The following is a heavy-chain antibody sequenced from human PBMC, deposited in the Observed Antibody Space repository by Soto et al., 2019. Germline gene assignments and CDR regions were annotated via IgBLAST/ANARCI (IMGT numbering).Heavy chain of an antibody. V-gene: IGHV3-23*01. CDR2: ISGSGGGGT. J-gene: IGHJ4*02. CDR1: GFTFSSYA. D-gene: IGHD2-2*01. Sequence: EVRLLESGGGSVQPGGSLRLSCAASGFTFSSYAMSWVHQAPGKGLEWVSAISGSGGGGTYYADSVKGRFTISRDNSKNTLYLQMNSLTTEDTAVYYCAKVGYCSSDACCHFDFWGQGTLVTVSS. CDR3: AKVGYCSSDACCHFDF.